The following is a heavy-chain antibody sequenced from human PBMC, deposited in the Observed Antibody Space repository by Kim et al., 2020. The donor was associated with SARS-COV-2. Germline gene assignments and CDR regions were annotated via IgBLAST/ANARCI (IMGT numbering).Heavy chain of an antibody. Sequence: SETLSLTCTVSGGSISSYYWSWIRQPPGKGLEWIGYIYYSGSTNYNPSLKSRVTISVDTSKNQFSLKLSSVTAADTAVYYCARVGGYYGSGSYYKSWFDPWGQGTLVTVSS. D-gene: IGHD3-10*01. CDR1: GGSISSYY. J-gene: IGHJ5*02. CDR2: IYYSGST. V-gene: IGHV4-59*13. CDR3: ARVGGYYGSGSYYKSWFDP.